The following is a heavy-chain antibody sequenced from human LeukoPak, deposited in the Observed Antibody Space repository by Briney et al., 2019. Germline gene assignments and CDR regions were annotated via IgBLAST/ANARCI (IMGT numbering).Heavy chain of an antibody. CDR2: IYPDDSDT. V-gene: IGHV5-51*01. Sequence: PGESLKISCKGSGYSFTSYWIGWVRQMPGKGLEWMGVIYPDDSDTRYSPSFQGQVTISADKSISTAYLQWSSLKASDTAMYYCARIGITGEYCGSSNCSTDAFDLWGQGTMVTVSS. D-gene: IGHD2-15*01. CDR1: GYSFTSYW. CDR3: ARIGITGEYCGSSNCSTDAFDL. J-gene: IGHJ3*01.